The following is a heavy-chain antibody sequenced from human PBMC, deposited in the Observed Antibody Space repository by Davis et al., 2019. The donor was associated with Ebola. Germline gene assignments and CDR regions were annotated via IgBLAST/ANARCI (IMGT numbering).Heavy chain of an antibody. CDR3: TSGYSSSSRGYFDY. V-gene: IGHV3-73*01. Sequence: GGSLRLSCAASGFTFSGSAMHWVPKASGKGLEWVGRLRSKANSYATAYAASVKGRLTISRDDSKNTAYLQMNSLKTEDTAVYYCTSGYSSSSRGYFDYWGQGTPVTVSS. CDR2: LRSKANSYAT. J-gene: IGHJ4*02. D-gene: IGHD6-6*01. CDR1: GFTFSGSA.